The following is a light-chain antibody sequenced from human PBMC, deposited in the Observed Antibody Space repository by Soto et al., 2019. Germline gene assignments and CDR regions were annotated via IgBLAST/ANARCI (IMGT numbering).Light chain of an antibody. V-gene: IGKV1-5*03. CDR3: QEYNSDSRT. J-gene: IGKJ1*01. Sequence: DIQMTQSPSTLSASVGDRVTITCRASQSISMWLAWYQQKPGRAPKLLIYRSSNLETGVPSRFSGAGSGTEFTLTISSLQSDDLGTYFCQEYNSDSRTFGQGTKLEIK. CDR1: QSISMW. CDR2: RSS.